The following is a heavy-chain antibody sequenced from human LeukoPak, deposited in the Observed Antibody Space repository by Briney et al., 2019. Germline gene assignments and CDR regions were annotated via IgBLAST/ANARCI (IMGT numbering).Heavy chain of an antibody. J-gene: IGHJ3*02. CDR3: AKEGRALLITIFGVAPDAFDI. D-gene: IGHD3-3*01. Sequence: GGSLRLSCAASGFTFSSYAMSWVRQAPGKGLEWVSAISGSGGSTYYADSVKGRFTISRDNSKNTLYLQMNSLRAEDTAVYYCAKEGRALLITIFGVAPDAFDIWGQGTMVTVSS. V-gene: IGHV3-23*01. CDR2: ISGSGGST. CDR1: GFTFSSYA.